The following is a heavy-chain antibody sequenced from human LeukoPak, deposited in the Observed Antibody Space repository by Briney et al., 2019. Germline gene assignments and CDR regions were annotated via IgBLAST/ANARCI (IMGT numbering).Heavy chain of an antibody. CDR3: ARGAPTTRIGAGRFDY. Sequence: SSVKVSCKAFGYSLTNYYVHWVRQAPGQGLEWMGEINPSGGSTSYVQKVQGRITVTRDTYTNTVDMELSSLRSEDTATYYCARGAPTTRIGAGRFDYWGQGSLLTVAS. D-gene: IGHD5-12*01. J-gene: IGHJ4*02. CDR1: GYSLTNYY. V-gene: IGHV1-46*01. CDR2: INPSGGST.